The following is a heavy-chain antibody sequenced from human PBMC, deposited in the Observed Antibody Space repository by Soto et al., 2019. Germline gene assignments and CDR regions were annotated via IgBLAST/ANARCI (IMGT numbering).Heavy chain of an antibody. V-gene: IGHV3-74*01. CDR1: GFTFSSYW. CDR3: AREDLLYAGYFPFDY. CDR2: INSDGSST. J-gene: IGHJ4*02. Sequence: GGSLRLSCAASGFTFSSYWMHWVRQAPGKGLVWVSRINSDGSSTSYADSVKGRFTISRDNAKNTPYLQMNSLRAEDTAVYHCAREDLLYAGYFPFDYWGQGTLVTVSS. D-gene: IGHD3-9*01.